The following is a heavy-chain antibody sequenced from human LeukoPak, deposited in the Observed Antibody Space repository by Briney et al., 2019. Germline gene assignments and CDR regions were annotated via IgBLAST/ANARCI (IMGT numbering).Heavy chain of an antibody. CDR1: GFTFSHYA. V-gene: IGHV3-30*04. CDR2: IQNDASTR. Sequence: PGGSLRLSCAASGFTFSHYAIHWVRQAPGKGLEWVAVIQNDASTRNYVDSVKGRFTISRDNSENTVFLQMDSLRVEDTAVYYCARELSQIVWGGLDYGGQGTLVSVSS. CDR3: ARELSQIVWGGLDY. D-gene: IGHD2-21*01. J-gene: IGHJ4*02.